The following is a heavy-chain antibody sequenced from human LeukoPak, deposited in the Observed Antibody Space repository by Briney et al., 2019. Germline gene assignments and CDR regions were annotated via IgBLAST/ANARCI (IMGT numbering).Heavy chain of an antibody. J-gene: IGHJ3*02. CDR3: ARSRQQLNAFDI. CDR1: GGTFSSYA. Sequence: SVKVSCKASGGTFSSYAISWVRQAPGQGLEWMGRIIPIFGTANYAQKFQGRVTITTDESTSTAYMELSSPRSEDTAVYYCARSRQQLNAFDIWGQGTMVTVSS. V-gene: IGHV1-69*05. D-gene: IGHD6-13*01. CDR2: IIPIFGTA.